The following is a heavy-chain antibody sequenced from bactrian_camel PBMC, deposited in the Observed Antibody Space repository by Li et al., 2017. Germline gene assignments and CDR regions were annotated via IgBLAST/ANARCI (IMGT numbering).Heavy chain of an antibody. CDR3: GRRRVGYVPPCY. CDR2: IVNDGSKT. V-gene: IGHV3S6*01. CDR1: GFTSPPFSYYG. J-gene: IGHJ4*01. Sequence: HVQLVESGGGLVQPGGSLRLTCAASGFTSPPFSYYGMTWVRQAPGKGLEWVSTIVNDGSKTDYSDSVKGRFTISEDIAKNTVYLQMNSLKPEDTAVYYCGRRRVGYVPPCYWAQGTQVTVS. D-gene: IGHD5*01.